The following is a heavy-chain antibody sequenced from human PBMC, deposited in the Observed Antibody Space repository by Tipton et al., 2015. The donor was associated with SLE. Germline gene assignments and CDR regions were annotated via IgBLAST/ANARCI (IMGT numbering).Heavy chain of an antibody. CDR2: ISGSGGRT. D-gene: IGHD3-10*01. Sequence: GSLRLSCAASGFMFSRFAMSWVRQAPGKGLEWVSAISGSGGRTDYADSVQGRFTFSRDNSKNTLFLQMTTLRPEDTAVYYCVRDSGSLDSWGQGTLVTVSS. J-gene: IGHJ4*02. CDR3: VRDSGSLDS. CDR1: GFMFSRFA. V-gene: IGHV3-23*01.